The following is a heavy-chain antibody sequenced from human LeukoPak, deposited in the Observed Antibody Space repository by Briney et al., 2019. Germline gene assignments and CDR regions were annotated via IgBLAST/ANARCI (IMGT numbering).Heavy chain of an antibody. CDR1: GGSISSGSYY. CDR2: IYTSGST. J-gene: IGHJ6*03. Sequence: SETLSLTCTASGGSISSGSYYWSWIRQPAGKGLEWIGRIYTSGSTNYNPSLKSRVTISVDTSKNQFSLKLSSVTAADTAVYYCARAQYDYGSGSYYYYYYMDVWGKGTTVTVSS. CDR3: ARAQYDYGSGSYYYYYYMDV. V-gene: IGHV4-61*02. D-gene: IGHD3-10*01.